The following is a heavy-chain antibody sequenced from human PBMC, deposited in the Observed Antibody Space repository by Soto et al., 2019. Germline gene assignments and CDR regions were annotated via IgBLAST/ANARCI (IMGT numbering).Heavy chain of an antibody. CDR3: ATAPSIFGVVADYYYYGMDV. CDR2: FDPEDGET. V-gene: IGHV1-24*01. J-gene: IGHJ6*02. Sequence: ASVKVSCKVSGYTLTELSMHWVRQAPGKGLEWMGGFDPEDGETIYAQKFQGRVTMTEDTSTDTAYMELSSLRSEDTAVYYRATAPSIFGVVADYYYYGMDVWGQGTTVTVSS. CDR1: GYTLTELS. D-gene: IGHD3-3*01.